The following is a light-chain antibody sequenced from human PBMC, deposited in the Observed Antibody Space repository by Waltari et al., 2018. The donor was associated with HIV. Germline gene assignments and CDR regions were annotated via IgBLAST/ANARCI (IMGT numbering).Light chain of an antibody. J-gene: IGLJ1*01. CDR1: SFTLGSNS. CDR3: AAWDDSLSGFYV. V-gene: IGLV1-47*01. CDR2: RNK. Sequence: QSVLTQPPSASGTPGQRVTIRYSGRSFTLGSNSVYWYQQLPGAAPKLLIYRNKQRPSGVPDRFSGSKSGTSASLAISGLRSEDEADYYCAAWDDSLSGFYVVGTGTKVTVL.